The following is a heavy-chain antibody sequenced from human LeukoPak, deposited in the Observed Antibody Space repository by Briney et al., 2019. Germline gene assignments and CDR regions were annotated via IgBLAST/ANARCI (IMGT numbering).Heavy chain of an antibody. CDR2: ISYDGSNK. CDR1: GFTFSSYA. V-gene: IGHV3-30*01. J-gene: IGHJ4*02. D-gene: IGHD7-27*01. Sequence: GRSLRLSCAASGFTFSSYAMHWVRQAPGKGLEWVAVISYDGSNKYYADSVKGRFTISRDNSKNTLYLQMNSLRAEDTAVYHCAREGLTGDFFDYWGQGTLVTVSS. CDR3: AREGLTGDFFDY.